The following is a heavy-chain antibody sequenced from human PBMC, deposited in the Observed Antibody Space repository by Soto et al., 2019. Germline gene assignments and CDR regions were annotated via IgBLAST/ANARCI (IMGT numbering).Heavy chain of an antibody. CDR1: GFTFSSYD. J-gene: IGHJ4*02. CDR2: IGTAGDT. V-gene: IGHV3-13*01. CDR3: ARERWYYDFWSGSRPRGYFDY. Sequence: GGSLRLSCAASGFTFSSYDMHWVRQATGKGLEWVSAIGTAGDTYYPGSVKGRFTISGENAKNSLYLQMNSLRAGDTAVYYCARERWYYDFWSGSRPRGYFDYWGQGTLVTVSS. D-gene: IGHD3-3*01.